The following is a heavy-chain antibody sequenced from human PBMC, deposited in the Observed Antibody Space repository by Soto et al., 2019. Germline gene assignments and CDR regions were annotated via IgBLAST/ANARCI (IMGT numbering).Heavy chain of an antibody. D-gene: IGHD6-13*01. V-gene: IGHV5-51*01. CDR1: GYTFSNFW. CDR3: ARSPRSSPYFDY. J-gene: IGHJ4*02. Sequence: GASLKISCQCSGYTFSNFWIGWVRQLPGKGLEWMGIIYPGDHETRYSPSFHGKVTISADKSINTAYLQWNSLEASDTAFYFCARSPRSSPYFDYWGQGALVTVSS. CDR2: IYPGDHET.